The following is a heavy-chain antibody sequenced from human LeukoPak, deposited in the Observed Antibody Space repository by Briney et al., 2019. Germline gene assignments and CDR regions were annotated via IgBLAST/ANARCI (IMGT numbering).Heavy chain of an antibody. J-gene: IGHJ4*02. Sequence: ASVKVSCKASGGTFSSYAISWVRQAPGQGLEWMGGITPMVDTAKYAQKFQDRVTISTDESARTSYLDMTSLTSEDTAVYYCARDRCTSTTCYLFDYWGQGTLVIVSS. V-gene: IGHV1-69*05. CDR1: GGTFSSYA. D-gene: IGHD2/OR15-2a*01. CDR2: ITPMVDTA. CDR3: ARDRCTSTTCYLFDY.